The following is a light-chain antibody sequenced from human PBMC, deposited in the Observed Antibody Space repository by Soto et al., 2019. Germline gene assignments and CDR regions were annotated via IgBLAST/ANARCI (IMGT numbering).Light chain of an antibody. J-gene: IGLJ3*02. V-gene: IGLV2-14*01. CDR1: RNDIGTYTY. CDR2: EVS. CDR3: SSSTNSIAV. Sequence: QSVLTQPPSVSGSPGQSITISCTGTRNDIGTYTYVSWYQHHPGKAPKLLIYEVSDRPSGVSNRFSGSKSGNTASLTISGLQAEDEADYYCSSSTNSIAVFGGGTKLTVL.